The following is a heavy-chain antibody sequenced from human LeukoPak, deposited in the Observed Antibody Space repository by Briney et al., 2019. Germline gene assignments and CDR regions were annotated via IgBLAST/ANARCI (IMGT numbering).Heavy chain of an antibody. CDR2: IDYSGSPY. D-gene: IGHD2-21*02. V-gene: IGHV4-39*07. CDR1: GGSISSRSYY. Sequence: PSETLSLTCTVSGGSISSRSYYWAWIRQPPGKGLEWIGSIDYSGSPYYYNPSLKSRVIISIDTSKSRFSLKLSSLTAADTAVYYCARSLDYAYCGGHCQGAFDIWGQGTMVTVSS. J-gene: IGHJ3*02. CDR3: ARSLDYAYCGGHCQGAFDI.